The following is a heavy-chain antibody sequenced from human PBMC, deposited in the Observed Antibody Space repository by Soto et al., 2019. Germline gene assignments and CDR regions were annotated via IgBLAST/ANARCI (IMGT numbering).Heavy chain of an antibody. D-gene: IGHD2-8*02. J-gene: IGHJ4*02. V-gene: IGHV4-4*02. CDR1: GASIGSGGW. CDR3: ARHEGWTGPDQ. Sequence: QVHLQESGPGLVKPSETLSLTCAVSGASIGSGGWWSWVRQPPGKGRGRIAEIFHDGNTNYSPSLKSRVTISVDKPQNQFSLNFYSVTSAQTAVYYCARHEGWTGPDQGGQANLVTVSS. CDR2: IFHDGNT.